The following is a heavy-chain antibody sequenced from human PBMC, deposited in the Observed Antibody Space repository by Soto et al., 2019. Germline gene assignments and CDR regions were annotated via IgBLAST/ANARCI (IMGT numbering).Heavy chain of an antibody. CDR1: GYTFTSYD. CDR2: MNPNSGNT. D-gene: IGHD3-22*01. V-gene: IGHV1-8*01. CDR3: ARGRPTHYYESSVFFDY. J-gene: IGHJ4*02. Sequence: ASVKVSCKASGYTFTSYDINWVRQATGQGLEWMGWMNPNSGNTGYAQKFQGRVTMTRNTSISTAYMELSSLKSEDTAVYYCARGRPTHYYESSVFFDYWGLGTLVTVS.